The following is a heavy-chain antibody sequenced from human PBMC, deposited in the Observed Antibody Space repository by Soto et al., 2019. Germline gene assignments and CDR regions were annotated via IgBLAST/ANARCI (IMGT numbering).Heavy chain of an antibody. V-gene: IGHV3-30*18. D-gene: IGHD3-3*01. CDR1: GFTLSSYG. CDR2: KTSEGRNK. Sequence: PGGALRPCFAAPGFTLSSYGLHWVRQAPGKGSGGVALKTSEGRNKSYADSVQGRFTISRHNSKNTQYLPMNSLRSEDRGMYYCANDARSGYRTVSYLLDNWGQGALVTVSS. CDR3: ANDARSGYRTVSYLLDN. J-gene: IGHJ4*02.